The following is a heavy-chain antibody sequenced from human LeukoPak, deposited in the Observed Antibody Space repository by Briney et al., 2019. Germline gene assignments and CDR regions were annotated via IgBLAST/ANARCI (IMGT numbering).Heavy chain of an antibody. D-gene: IGHD1-26*01. Sequence: GGSLRLSCAASGFTFSSYAMSWVRQAPRKGLEWVSAISGSGGSTYYADSVKGRFTISRDNSKNTLYLQMNSLRAEDTAVYYCAKGIVGATWAFDIWGQGTMVTVSS. V-gene: IGHV3-23*01. CDR3: AKGIVGATWAFDI. CDR2: ISGSGGST. J-gene: IGHJ3*02. CDR1: GFTFSSYA.